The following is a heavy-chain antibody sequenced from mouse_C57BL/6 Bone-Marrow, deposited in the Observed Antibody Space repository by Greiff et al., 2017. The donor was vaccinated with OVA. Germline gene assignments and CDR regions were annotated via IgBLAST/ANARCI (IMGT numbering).Heavy chain of an antibody. J-gene: IGHJ4*01. D-gene: IGHD1-1*01. CDR1: GYNFTNYW. Sequence: QVQLKQSGAELVRPGTSVKMSCKASGYNFTNYWIGWAKQRPGHGLEWIGDIYPGGGYTNYNEKFKGKATLTADKSSSTAYMQFSSLTSEDSAIYFCAREGSIPLYAMDYRGQGTSVTVS. CDR3: AREGSIPLYAMDY. V-gene: IGHV1-63*01. CDR2: IYPGGGYT.